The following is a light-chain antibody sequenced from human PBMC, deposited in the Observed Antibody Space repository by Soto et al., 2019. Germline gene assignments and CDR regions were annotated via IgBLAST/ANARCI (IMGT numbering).Light chain of an antibody. V-gene: IGKV1-5*03. CDR1: QSISSW. CDR2: KAS. J-gene: IGKJ1*01. CDR3: HHYNSYSEA. Sequence: DIKMTQSPSTLSSYLGDRVTITCRASQSISSWLAWYQQNPGKAPKLLIYKASTLKSGAPSRFSGSGSGTEFTLTISTLQPDDFATYYCHHYNSYSEAVGQGTKVE.